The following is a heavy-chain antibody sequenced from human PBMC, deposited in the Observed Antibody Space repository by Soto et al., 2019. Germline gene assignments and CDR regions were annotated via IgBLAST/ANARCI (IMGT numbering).Heavy chain of an antibody. CDR2: IYYSGST. J-gene: IGHJ4*02. CDR1: GGSISNYY. Sequence: PSVPLPLTCTVSGGSISNYYWSWIRQPQGKGLEWIGYIYYSGSTNYNPSLKSRVTISVDTSKNQFSLKLSSVTAADTAVYYCARLLDSGYCSGGSCYFYFDYWGQGTLVTVSS. CDR3: ARLLDSGYCSGGSCYFYFDY. D-gene: IGHD2-15*01. V-gene: IGHV4-59*08.